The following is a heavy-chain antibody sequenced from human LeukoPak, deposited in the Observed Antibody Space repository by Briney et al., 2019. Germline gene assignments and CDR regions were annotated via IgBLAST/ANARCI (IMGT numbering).Heavy chain of an antibody. D-gene: IGHD3-10*01. CDR3: ARASINSGSYYIYWGYFDY. CDR1: GFTFSSYA. J-gene: IGHJ4*02. V-gene: IGHV3-30*04. CDR2: ISYDGSNK. Sequence: GGSLRLSCAASGFTFSSYAMHWVRQAPGKGLEWVAVISYDGSNKYYADSVKGRFTISRDNSKNTLYLQMNSLRAEDTAVYYCARASINSGSYYIYWGYFDYWGQGTLVTVSS.